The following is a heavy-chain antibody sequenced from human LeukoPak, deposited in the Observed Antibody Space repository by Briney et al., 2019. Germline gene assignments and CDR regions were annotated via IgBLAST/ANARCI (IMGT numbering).Heavy chain of an antibody. CDR3: ARSGDYYYDSSGYQNWFDP. Sequence: ASVKVSCKASGYTFTSYDINWVRQAAGQGLEWMGWMNPNSGNTGYAQKFQGRVTMTRNTSISTAYMELSSLRSEDTAVYYCARSGDYYYDSSGYQNWFDPWGQGTLVTVSS. CDR2: MNPNSGNT. D-gene: IGHD3-22*01. J-gene: IGHJ5*02. V-gene: IGHV1-8*01. CDR1: GYTFTSYD.